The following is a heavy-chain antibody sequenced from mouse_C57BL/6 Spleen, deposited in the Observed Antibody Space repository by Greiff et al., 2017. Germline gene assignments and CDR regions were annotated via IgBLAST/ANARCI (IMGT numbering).Heavy chain of an antibody. CDR1: GYTFTSYW. CDR3: AREYSSPSWFAG. D-gene: IGHD1-1*01. CDR2: IYPSDSET. J-gene: IGHJ3*01. Sequence: QVQLQQPGAELVRPGSSVKLSCKASGYTFTSYWMHWVKQRPGQGLEWIGNIYPSDSETHYNQKFTDKATLTVDKSSSTAYMQLSSLTSEDSAVYYWAREYSSPSWFAGWGHGTLVTVCA. V-gene: IGHV1-61*01.